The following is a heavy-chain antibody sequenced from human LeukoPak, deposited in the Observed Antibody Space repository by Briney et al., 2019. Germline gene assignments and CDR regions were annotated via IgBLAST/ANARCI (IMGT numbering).Heavy chain of an antibody. V-gene: IGHV3-66*04. CDR2: IYSGGST. J-gene: IGHJ3*02. CDR1: GFTVSSNY. Sequence: GGSLRLSCAASGFTVSSNYMSWVRQAPGKGLEWVSVIYSGGSTYYADSVKGRFTISRDNSKNTLYLQMNSLRAEDTAVYYCGRPFSNQHAFDIWGQGTMVTVSS. D-gene: IGHD1-14*01. CDR3: GRPFSNQHAFDI.